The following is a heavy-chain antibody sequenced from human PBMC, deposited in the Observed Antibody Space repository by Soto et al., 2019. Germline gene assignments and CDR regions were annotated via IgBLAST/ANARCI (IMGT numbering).Heavy chain of an antibody. CDR2: ISGSGGST. D-gene: IGHD3-3*01. CDR3: ASSQYDFWSGYYAPPLDY. Sequence: GGSLRLSCAASGFTFSSYAMSWVRQAPGKGLEWVSAISGSGGSTYYADSVKGRFTISRDNSKNTLYLQMNSLRAEDTAVYYCASSQYDFWSGYYAPPLDYWGQGT. CDR1: GFTFSSYA. J-gene: IGHJ4*02. V-gene: IGHV3-23*01.